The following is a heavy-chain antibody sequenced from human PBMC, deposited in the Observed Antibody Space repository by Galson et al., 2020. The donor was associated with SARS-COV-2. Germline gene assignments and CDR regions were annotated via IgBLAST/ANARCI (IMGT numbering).Heavy chain of an antibody. D-gene: IGHD1-26*01. CDR1: GFIFNNYR. Sequence: GGSLRLPCAASGFIFNNYRMHWAPQAPGKALEGVAVLSDEGSQKYYAASVKGRYTITRDNSQHTLYLRMNSLRAEDTAVYYCAAGSYNVRGGKGTLVTVSS. J-gene: IGHJ4*02. CDR2: LSDEGSQK. CDR3: AAGSYNVR. V-gene: IGHV3-30*03.